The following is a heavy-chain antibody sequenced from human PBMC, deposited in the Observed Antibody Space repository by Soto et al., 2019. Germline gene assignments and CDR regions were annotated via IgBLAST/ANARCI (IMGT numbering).Heavy chain of an antibody. CDR3: ASQRRAAAGTLGHYYGMDV. Sequence: PSETLSLTCAVSGGSISSGGYCWSWIRQPPGKRLEWIGYIYHSGSTYYNPSLKSRVTISVDRSKNQFSLKLSSVTAADTAVYYCASQRRAAAGTLGHYYGMDVWGQGTTVTVSS. J-gene: IGHJ6*02. V-gene: IGHV4-30-2*01. CDR2: IYHSGST. D-gene: IGHD6-13*01. CDR1: GGSISSGGYC.